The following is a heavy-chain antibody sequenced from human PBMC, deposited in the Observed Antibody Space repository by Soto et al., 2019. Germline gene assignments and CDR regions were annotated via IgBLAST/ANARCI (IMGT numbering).Heavy chain of an antibody. D-gene: IGHD5-18*01. CDR2: IWYDGSNK. Sequence: GGSLRLSCAASGFTFSSYGMHWVRQAPGKGLEWVAVIWYDGSNKYYAGSVKGRFTISRDNSKNTLYLQMNSLRAEDTAVYYCARDQGDTAMVRGYYYYGMDVWGQGTTVTVSS. J-gene: IGHJ6*02. V-gene: IGHV3-33*01. CDR1: GFTFSSYG. CDR3: ARDQGDTAMVRGYYYYGMDV.